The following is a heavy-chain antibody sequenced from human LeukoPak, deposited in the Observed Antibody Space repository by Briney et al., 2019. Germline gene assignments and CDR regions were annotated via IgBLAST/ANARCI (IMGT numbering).Heavy chain of an antibody. CDR2: VSYSGST. V-gene: IGHV4-39*01. CDR1: GGSISNSSYF. Sequence: SETLSLTCTVSGGSISNSSYFWGWIRQPPGKGLEWIGSVSYSGSTYYSPSLKSRVTISVDTSKNQFSLKLSSVTAADTAVYYCASNTLYCTGTSCYIPGRGYDFWGQGTLVTVSS. CDR3: ASNTLYCTGTSCYIPGRGYDF. J-gene: IGHJ4*02. D-gene: IGHD2-2*02.